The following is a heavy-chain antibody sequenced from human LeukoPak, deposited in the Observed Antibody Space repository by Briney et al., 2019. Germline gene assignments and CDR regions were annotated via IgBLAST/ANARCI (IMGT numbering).Heavy chain of an antibody. V-gene: IGHV4-38-2*01. D-gene: IGHD2-2*01. J-gene: IGHJ4*02. CDR1: NYYINSGSY. CDR3: ARANDRGGTSPLDY. CDR2: IYHTGSA. Sequence: SETLSLTCDVYNYYINSGSYWSWIRQTPGKGLEWIGSIYHTGSAYYSSSLQSRVTISVDTSKNQFSLKLSSVTAADTAVYYCARANDRGGTSPLDYWGQGALVTVSS.